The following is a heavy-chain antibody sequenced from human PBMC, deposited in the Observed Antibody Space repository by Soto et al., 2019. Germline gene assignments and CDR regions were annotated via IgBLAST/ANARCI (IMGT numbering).Heavy chain of an antibody. D-gene: IGHD1-1*01. J-gene: IGHJ4*02. CDR2: ISWDGDSA. V-gene: IGHV3-43*01. CDR1: GFTFDDYT. CDR3: AKGTRGNSPELDF. Sequence: GWSLRLSCAASGFTFDDYTMHWVRQTPGKGLEWVSLISWDGDSAYYADSVRGRFTISRDNSKNSLFLQMNNVRAEDAALYFCAKGTRGNSPELDFWGQGTLVTVSS.